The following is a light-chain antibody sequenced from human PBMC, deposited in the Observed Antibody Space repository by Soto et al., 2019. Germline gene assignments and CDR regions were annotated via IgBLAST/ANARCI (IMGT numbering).Light chain of an antibody. CDR1: SGNIGTYNF. Sequence: QSALTQPASVSGSPGQPITISCTGTSGNIGTYNFVSWYQQHPGKAPKFIIYDDTKRPSGVSNRFSGSKSGNTASLTISGLQVEDEDDYYCCSYAGTGTDDYVFGPGTKLTVL. V-gene: IGLV2-23*01. CDR2: DDT. J-gene: IGLJ1*01. CDR3: CSYAGTGTDDYV.